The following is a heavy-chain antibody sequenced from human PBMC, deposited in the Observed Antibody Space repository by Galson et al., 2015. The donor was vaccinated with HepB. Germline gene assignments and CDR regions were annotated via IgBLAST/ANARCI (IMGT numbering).Heavy chain of an antibody. D-gene: IGHD3-3*01. CDR1: GYTFTSYA. CDR2: INTNTGNP. Sequence: SVKVSCKASGYTFTSYAMNWVRQAPGQGLEWMGWINTNTGNPTYAQGFTGRFVFSLDTSVSTAYLQISSLKAEDTAVYYCARGASITIFGVVIHGDVWGKGTTVTVSS. CDR3: ARGASITIFGVVIHGDV. V-gene: IGHV7-4-1*02. J-gene: IGHJ6*04.